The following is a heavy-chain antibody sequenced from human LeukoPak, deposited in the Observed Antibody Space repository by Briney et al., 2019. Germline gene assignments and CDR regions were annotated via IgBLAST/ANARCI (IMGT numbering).Heavy chain of an antibody. CDR3: VKGGNWGTRTYFAS. Sequence: PGGSLRLSCAASGFTFSSYAMSWVRQAPGKGLEWVSAISGSGGSTYYADSVKGRFTISRDNSKNTMYLQMTSLRAADTALYYCVKGGNWGTRTYFASWGQGTLVTVSS. D-gene: IGHD7-27*01. CDR2: ISGSGGST. CDR1: GFTFSSYA. V-gene: IGHV3-23*01. J-gene: IGHJ4*02.